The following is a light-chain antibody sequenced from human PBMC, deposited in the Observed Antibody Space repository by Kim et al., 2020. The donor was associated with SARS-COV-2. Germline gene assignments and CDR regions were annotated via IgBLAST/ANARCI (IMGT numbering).Light chain of an antibody. J-gene: IGLJ1*01. Sequence: QSVLTQPASVSGSPGQSITISCTGISSDVGSYDLVSWYQQHPGKAPKLIISEVSKRPSGVSNRFSGSKSGNTASLTISGLQAEDEADYYCCSYAGSGTYVFGTGTKVTVL. CDR1: SSDVGSYDL. CDR3: CSYAGSGTYV. CDR2: EVS. V-gene: IGLV2-23*02.